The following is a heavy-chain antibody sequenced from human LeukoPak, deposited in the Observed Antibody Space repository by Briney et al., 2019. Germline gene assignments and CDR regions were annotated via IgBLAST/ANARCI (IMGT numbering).Heavy chain of an antibody. CDR3: ATGDSSGYKPTDY. CDR2: IYYSGST. V-gene: IGHV4-39*07. D-gene: IGHD3-22*01. CDR1: GGSISSSSYY. J-gene: IGHJ4*02. Sequence: SETLSLTCTVSGGSISSSSYYWGWIRQPPGKGLEWIGNIYYSGSTYYNPSPKSRVTISVDTSKNQFSLKLSSVTAADTAVYYCATGDSSGYKPTDYWGQGTLVTVSS.